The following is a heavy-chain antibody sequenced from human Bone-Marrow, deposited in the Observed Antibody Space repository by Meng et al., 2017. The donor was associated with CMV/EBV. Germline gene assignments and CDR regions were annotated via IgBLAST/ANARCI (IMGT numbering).Heavy chain of an antibody. Sequence: GGSLRLTCVASGFICSRYWMSWVRQAPGKGLEWVANIKQDGSEKYYVDSVKGRFTISRDNAKNSLYLQINSLRAEDTAVYYCARAIGLGYWGQGTLVTVSS. CDR2: IKQDGSEK. J-gene: IGHJ4*02. D-gene: IGHD3-3*01. V-gene: IGHV3-7*01. CDR3: ARAIGLGY. CDR1: GFICSRYW.